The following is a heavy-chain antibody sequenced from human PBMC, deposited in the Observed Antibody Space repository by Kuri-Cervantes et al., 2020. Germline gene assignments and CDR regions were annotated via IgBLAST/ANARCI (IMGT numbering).Heavy chain of an antibody. CDR2: ISGSGGST. Sequence: GGSLRLSCAASGFTVSSDYMSWVRQAPGKGLEWVSVISGSGGSTYYADSVKGRFTISRDNSKNTLYLQMNSLRAEDTAVYCCAKDTVVVITPNFDYWGQGTLVTVSS. J-gene: IGHJ4*02. D-gene: IGHD3-22*01. V-gene: IGHV3-23*01. CDR1: GFTVSSDY. CDR3: AKDTVVVITPNFDY.